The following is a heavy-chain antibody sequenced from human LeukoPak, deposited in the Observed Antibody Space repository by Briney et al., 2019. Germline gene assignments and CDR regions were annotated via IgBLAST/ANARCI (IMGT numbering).Heavy chain of an antibody. Sequence: GGSLRLSCAASGFTFSSYWMHWVRQAPGKGLVWVSRINTDGSSTNYADSVKGRFTISRDNAKSTLYLQVDSLRAEDTAVYYCARLKAVAGFSQIFDYWGQGTLVTVSS. CDR3: ARLKAVAGFSQIFDY. D-gene: IGHD6-19*01. V-gene: IGHV3-74*01. CDR1: GFTFSSYW. CDR2: INTDGSST. J-gene: IGHJ4*02.